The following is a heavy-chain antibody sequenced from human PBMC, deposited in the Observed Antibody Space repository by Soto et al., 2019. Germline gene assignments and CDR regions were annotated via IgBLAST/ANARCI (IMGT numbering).Heavy chain of an antibody. V-gene: IGHV4-39*01. CDR2: IYYSGST. CDR3: ARGSSGDYLFDY. J-gene: IGHJ4*02. D-gene: IGHD4-17*01. CDR1: GGSISSSSYY. Sequence: SETLSLTCTVSGGSISSSSYYWGWIRQPPGKGLEWIGSIYYSGSTYYNPSLKSRVTISVDTSKNQFSLKLSSVTAADTAVYYCARGSSGDYLFDYWGQGTLVTVSS.